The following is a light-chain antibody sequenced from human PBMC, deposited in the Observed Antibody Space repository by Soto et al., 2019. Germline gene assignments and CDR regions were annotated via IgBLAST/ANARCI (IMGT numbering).Light chain of an antibody. CDR3: SSYTSSSKV. CDR1: SSDVGGYNY. CDR2: EVS. Sequence: QSVLTQPASVSGSPGQSITISWTGTSSDVGGYNYVSWYQQHPGKAPKLMIYEVSNRPSGVSNRFSGSKSGNTASLTISGLQAEDEADYYCSSYTSSSKVFGTGTKVTVL. V-gene: IGLV2-14*01. J-gene: IGLJ1*01.